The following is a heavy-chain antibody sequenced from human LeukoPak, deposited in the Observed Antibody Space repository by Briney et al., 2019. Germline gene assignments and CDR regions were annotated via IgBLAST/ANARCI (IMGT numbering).Heavy chain of an antibody. D-gene: IGHD1-7*01. V-gene: IGHV3-23*01. Sequence: GGSLRLSCAASGFKFSSYSMNWVRQAPGKGLEWVSAISGRAGTTYYADSVKGRFTISRDNSKNTLYLQMNSLRAEDTAVYYCLTVRKYLRVGWNSNFDYWGQGTLVTVSS. CDR2: ISGRAGTT. CDR3: LTVRKYLRVGWNSNFDY. CDR1: GFKFSSYS. J-gene: IGHJ4*02.